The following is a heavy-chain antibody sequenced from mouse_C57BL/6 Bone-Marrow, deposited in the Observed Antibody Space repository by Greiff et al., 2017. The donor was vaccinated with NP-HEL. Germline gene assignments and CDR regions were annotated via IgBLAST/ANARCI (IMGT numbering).Heavy chain of an antibody. CDR1: GFTFSSYT. V-gene: IGHV5-9*01. CDR2: ISGGGGNT. Sequence: EVQLVESGGGLVKPGGSLKLSCAASGFTFSSYTMSWVRQTPEKRLEWVATISGGGGNTYYPDSGKGRFTISRDNAKNTLYLQMSSLRSEDTALYYCARLTGTRFDYWGQGTTLTVSS. D-gene: IGHD4-1*01. J-gene: IGHJ2*01. CDR3: ARLTGTRFDY.